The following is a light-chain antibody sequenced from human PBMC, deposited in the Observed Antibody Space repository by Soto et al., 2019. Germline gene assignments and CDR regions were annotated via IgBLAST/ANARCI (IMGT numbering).Light chain of an antibody. V-gene: IGKV1-6*01. CDR1: QGIRND. CDR2: AAS. CDR3: LQDYNYPRT. Sequence: AIQMTQSPSSLSASVGDRVTITCRASQGIRNDLGWYQQKPGKAPKLLIYAASRLQSGVRSRLTGSGSGTDFTLTISSLQPEDFATYYCLQDYNYPRTFGQGTKVDIK. J-gene: IGKJ1*01.